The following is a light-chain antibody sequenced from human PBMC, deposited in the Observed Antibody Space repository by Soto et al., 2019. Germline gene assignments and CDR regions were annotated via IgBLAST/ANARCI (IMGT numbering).Light chain of an antibody. Sequence: QSLLTQPPSVSSAPGQRVTISCSGSSSNIGIHYVSWYLHLPDTAPKLLVYDNYKRPSGVPDRFSGSKSGTSATLGITGLRTGDEADYYCATWDSSLSAVIFGGGTKLTVL. J-gene: IGLJ2*01. CDR2: DNY. CDR3: ATWDSSLSAVI. CDR1: SSNIGIHY. V-gene: IGLV1-51*01.